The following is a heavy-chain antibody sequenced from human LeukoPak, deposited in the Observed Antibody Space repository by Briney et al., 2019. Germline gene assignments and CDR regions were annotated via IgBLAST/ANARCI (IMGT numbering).Heavy chain of an antibody. CDR1: GYTSDDFA. Sequence: GGSLRLSCATPGYTSDDFAVQWVRQAPGKGLEWVSGISWNSGSIGYADSVKGRFTISRDNAKNSLYLQMNSLRAEDTALYYCAKGASRDGGVSGAWGQGTLVTVSS. V-gene: IGHV3-9*02. CDR3: AKGASRDGGVSGA. D-gene: IGHD2-8*02. CDR2: ISWNSGSI. J-gene: IGHJ5*02.